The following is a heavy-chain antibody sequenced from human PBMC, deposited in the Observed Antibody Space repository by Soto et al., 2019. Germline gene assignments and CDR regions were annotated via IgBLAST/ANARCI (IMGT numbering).Heavy chain of an antibody. CDR2: MQPNTGRT. CDR3: ARVVSAGVDY. Sequence: QVQLVQSGAEVREPGASVKVSCKASGYSFTSLDINWVRQTAGQGLEWMGWMQPNTGRTGYAQKFQGRVTMTMDTSINTAYMELTTLTSDDTAFYYCARVVSAGVDYWGQGTLVTFSS. D-gene: IGHD1-26*01. J-gene: IGHJ4*02. V-gene: IGHV1-8*01. CDR1: GYSFTSLD.